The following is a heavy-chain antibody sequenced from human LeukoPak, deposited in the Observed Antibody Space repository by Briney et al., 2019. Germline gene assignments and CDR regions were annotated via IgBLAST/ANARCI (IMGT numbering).Heavy chain of an antibody. CDR1: GFTFSSYW. CDR3: ARVSLGGWYSPYYFDY. D-gene: IGHD6-19*01. Sequence: GSLRLSCAASGFTFSSYWMSWVRQAPGKGLEWVANIKQDGSEKYYVDSVKGRFTISRDNAKNSLYLQMNSLRAEDTAVYYRARVSLGGWYSPYYFDYWGQGTLVTVSS. V-gene: IGHV3-7*01. J-gene: IGHJ4*02. CDR2: IKQDGSEK.